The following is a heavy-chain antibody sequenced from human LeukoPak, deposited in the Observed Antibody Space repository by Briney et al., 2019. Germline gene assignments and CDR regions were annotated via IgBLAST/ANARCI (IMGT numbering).Heavy chain of an antibody. Sequence: ASVKVSCKASGYTFTSYGISWVRQAPGQGLEWMGWISAYNGNTNYAQKLQGRVTMTTDTSTSTAYMELRSLRSDDTAVYYCARDRGAAGHLYYYYGMDVWGQGTTVTVSS. J-gene: IGHJ6*02. V-gene: IGHV1-18*01. CDR2: ISAYNGNT. CDR3: ARDRGAAGHLYYYYGMDV. CDR1: GYTFTSYG. D-gene: IGHD6-13*01.